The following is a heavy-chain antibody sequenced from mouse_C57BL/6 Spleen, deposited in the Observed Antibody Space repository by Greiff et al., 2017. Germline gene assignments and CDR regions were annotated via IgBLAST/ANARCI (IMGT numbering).Heavy chain of an antibody. V-gene: IGHV1-82*01. CDR2: IYPGDGDT. D-gene: IGHD2-4*01. J-gene: IGHJ4*01. Sequence: VQLQESGPELVKPGASVKISCKASGYAFSSYWMNWVKQRPGKGLEWIGRIYPGDGDTNDNGKFKGKATLTADKSSSTAYMQLSSLTSEDSAVYFCARWDDHGDYAMYYWGQGTSVTVSS. CDR1: GYAFSSYW. CDR3: ARWDDHGDYAMYY.